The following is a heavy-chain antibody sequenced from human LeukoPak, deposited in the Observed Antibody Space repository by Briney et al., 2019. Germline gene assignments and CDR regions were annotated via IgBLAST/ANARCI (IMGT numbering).Heavy chain of an antibody. D-gene: IGHD6-13*01. CDR1: GFTFEADG. Sequence: GGSLRLSCAASGFTFEADGMSWVRQAPGKGLEWVSGINWNGDSTGYADSVKGRFTISRDNAKNALYLQMNSLRAEDTALYYCASAAAYYYYQYTDVWGKGTTVIVSS. J-gene: IGHJ6*03. CDR2: INWNGDST. V-gene: IGHV3-20*04. CDR3: ASAAAYYYYQYTDV.